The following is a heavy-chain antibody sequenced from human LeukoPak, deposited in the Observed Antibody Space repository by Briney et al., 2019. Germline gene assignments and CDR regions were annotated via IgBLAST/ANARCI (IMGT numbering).Heavy chain of an antibody. CDR1: GYSFTSYW. J-gene: IGHJ2*01. V-gene: IGHV5-51*01. CDR2: IYPGDSDT. Sequence: GESLKISCQGSGYSFTSYWIGWVRQMPGKGLEWMGIIYPGDSDTRYSPSFQGQVAISADKSISTAYLQWSSLKASDTAMYYCARHKVDYYDSSGYYLAYWYFDLWGRGTLVTVSS. CDR3: ARHKVDYYDSSGYYLAYWYFDL. D-gene: IGHD3-22*01.